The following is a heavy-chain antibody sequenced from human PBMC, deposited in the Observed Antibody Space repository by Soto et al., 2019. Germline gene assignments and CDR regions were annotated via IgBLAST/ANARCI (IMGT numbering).Heavy chain of an antibody. CDR1: GFTLSYW. Sequence: GGSLRLSCTPSGFTLSYWMSWVRQAPGKGLEWVANIKEEGSEIQYVDSVKGRFTISRDTAKNSLYLEMNRLRVEDTAVYYCASPRAVNSGGARWGQVPLGTVSS. CDR2: IKEEGSEI. J-gene: IGHJ4*02. CDR3: ASPRAVNSGGAR. V-gene: IGHV3-7*01. D-gene: IGHD4-17*01.